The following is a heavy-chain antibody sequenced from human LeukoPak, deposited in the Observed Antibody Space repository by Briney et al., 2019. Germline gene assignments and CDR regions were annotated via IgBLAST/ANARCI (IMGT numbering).Heavy chain of an antibody. J-gene: IGHJ4*02. V-gene: IGHV1-69*06. CDR2: IIPISGTA. CDR1: GGTFTSYA. D-gene: IGHD2-15*01. CDR3: ARETYCSGGSCYTVLGY. Sequence: SVKVSCKASGGTFTSYAITWVRQAPGQGLEWMGGIIPISGTANYVQKFQGRVTITADKSASTVYMELSSLRLEDTAVYYCARETYCSGGSCYTVLGYWGQGTLLTVSS.